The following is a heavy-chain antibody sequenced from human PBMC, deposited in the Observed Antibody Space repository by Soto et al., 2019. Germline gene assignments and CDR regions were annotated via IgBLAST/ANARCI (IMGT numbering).Heavy chain of an antibody. CDR3: AREDSIIIPAVSDF. D-gene: IGHD2-2*01. CDR2: ISKSDYT. Sequence: GGSLRLSCTVSGFAFNTYGISWVRQAPGKGLEWVSSISKSDYTYYSDSVKGRFTISGDNAKNSVSLQMNTLRVEDTAVYYCAREDSIIIPAVSDFWGQGTLVTVSS. CDR1: GFAFNTYG. J-gene: IGHJ4*02. V-gene: IGHV3-21*01.